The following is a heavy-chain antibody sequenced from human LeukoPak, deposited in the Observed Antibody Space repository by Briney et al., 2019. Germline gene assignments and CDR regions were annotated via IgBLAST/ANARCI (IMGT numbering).Heavy chain of an antibody. V-gene: IGHV4-59*01. J-gene: IGHJ3*02. CDR3: ARGRSLNAFDI. CDR1: GGSISSYY. Sequence: PSETLSLTCTVSGGSISSYYWSWIRQPPGKGLEWIGYIYYSGGTNYNPSLKSRVTILVDTSKNQFSLKLSSVTAADTAVYYCARGRSLNAFDIWGQGTMVTVSS. CDR2: IYYSGGT.